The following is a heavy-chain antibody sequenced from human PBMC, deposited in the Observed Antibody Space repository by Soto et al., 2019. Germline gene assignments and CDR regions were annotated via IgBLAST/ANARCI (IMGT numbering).Heavy chain of an antibody. CDR2: INPNSGGT. V-gene: IGHV1-2*02. J-gene: IGHJ6*02. Sequence: GASVKVSCKASRYTFTGYYMHWVRQAPGQGLEWMGWINPNSGGTNYAQKFQGRVTMTRDTSISTAYMELSRLRSDDTAVYYCARAYCSSTNCPTGGYYGMDVWGQGTTVTVTS. CDR1: RYTFTGYY. CDR3: ARAYCSSTNCPTGGYYGMDV. D-gene: IGHD2-2*01.